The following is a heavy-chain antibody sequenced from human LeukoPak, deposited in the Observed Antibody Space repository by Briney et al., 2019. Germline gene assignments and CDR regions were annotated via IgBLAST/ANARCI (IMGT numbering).Heavy chain of an antibody. D-gene: IGHD1-1*01. J-gene: IGHJ5*02. CDR3: ATATVTHTRDP. V-gene: IGHV1-2*02. CDR2: INPYSGAL. CDR1: GYTFSDFY. Sequence: GASVKVSFQTSGYTFSDFYLNWVRQAPGQGLEWMGWINPYSGALISAQSLQGRLTMTWDTSTGTAYMELTRLTSDDTAVYYCATATVTHTRDPWGQGTLVTVSS.